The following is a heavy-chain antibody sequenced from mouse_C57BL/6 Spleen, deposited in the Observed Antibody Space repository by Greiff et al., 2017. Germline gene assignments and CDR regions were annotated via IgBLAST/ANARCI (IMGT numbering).Heavy chain of an antibody. V-gene: IGHV1-69*01. Sequence: VQLQQSGAELVMPGASVKLSCKASGYTFTSYWMHWVKQRPGQGLEWIGEIDPSDSYTNYNQKFKGKSTLTVDKSSSTAYMQLSSLTSEDSAVYYCARSPTVVAPTWYFDVWGTGTTVTVSS. J-gene: IGHJ1*03. D-gene: IGHD1-1*01. CDR2: IDPSDSYT. CDR3: ARSPTVVAPTWYFDV. CDR1: GYTFTSYW.